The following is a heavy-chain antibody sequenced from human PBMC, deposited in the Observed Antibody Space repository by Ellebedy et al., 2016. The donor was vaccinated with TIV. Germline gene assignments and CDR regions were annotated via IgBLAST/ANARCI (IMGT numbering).Heavy chain of an antibody. CDR2: TTSGGTI. Sequence: GGSLRLSCAASGFPFSDYYMSWVRQAPGKGLEWVSFTTSGGTIYYADSVKGRFTISRDNAKNSLYLQMTSLRAEDTAVYFCARLDWSDVDLRHFYFDYWGQGTQVTVSS. D-gene: IGHD1-1*01. CDR1: GFPFSDYY. CDR3: ARLDWSDVDLRHFYFDY. V-gene: IGHV3-11*01. J-gene: IGHJ4*02.